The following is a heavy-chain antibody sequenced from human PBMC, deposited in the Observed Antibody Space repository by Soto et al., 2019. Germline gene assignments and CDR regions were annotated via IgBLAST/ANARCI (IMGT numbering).Heavy chain of an antibody. CDR3: ATEMGATQGPFDS. D-gene: IGHD1-26*01. Sequence: EVQVLESGGGLVQPGGSLRLCCVVSVFPFGANAMSWVRQAPGKGLEWVSGLSNTGRRTSYADSVKGRFNISRDNSENTVYLQMNSPRVEDTAVYYCATEMGATQGPFDSWGQGTLVTVSS. V-gene: IGHV3-23*01. CDR2: LSNTGRRT. J-gene: IGHJ4*02. CDR1: VFPFGANA.